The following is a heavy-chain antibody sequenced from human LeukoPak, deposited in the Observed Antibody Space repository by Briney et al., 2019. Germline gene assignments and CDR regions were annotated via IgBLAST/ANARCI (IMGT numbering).Heavy chain of an antibody. D-gene: IGHD6-13*01. Sequence: SETLSLTCAVYGGSFSGYYWSWIRQPPGKGREGRGEINHSGSTNYNPSLKSRVTISVDTSKNQFSLKLSSVTAADTAVYYCARRHSSSWYYPSDYYYYMDVWGKGTTVTISS. CDR3: ARRHSSSWYYPSDYYYYMDV. CDR1: GGSFSGYY. V-gene: IGHV4-34*01. CDR2: INHSGST. J-gene: IGHJ6*03.